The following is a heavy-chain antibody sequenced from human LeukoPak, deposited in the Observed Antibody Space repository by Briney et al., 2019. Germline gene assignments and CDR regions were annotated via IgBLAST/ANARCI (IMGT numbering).Heavy chain of an antibody. D-gene: IGHD3-22*01. J-gene: IGHJ4*02. Sequence: KSSETLSLTCTVSGGSISSSSYYWGWIRQPPGKGLEWIGSIYYSGSTYYNPSLKSRVTISVDTSKNQFSLKLSSVTAADTAVYYCARDSAGYYYDSSGYSYYFDYWGQGTLVTVSS. CDR3: ARDSAGYYYDSSGYSYYFDY. V-gene: IGHV4-39*07. CDR2: IYYSGST. CDR1: GGSISSSSYY.